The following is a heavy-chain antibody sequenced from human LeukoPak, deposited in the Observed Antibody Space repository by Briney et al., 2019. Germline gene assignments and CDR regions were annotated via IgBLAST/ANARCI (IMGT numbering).Heavy chain of an antibody. V-gene: IGHV1-46*01. CDR2: INPSGGST. J-gene: IGHJ5*02. CDR1: GYTFTSYY. Sequence: GASVKVSCKASGYTFTSYYMHWVRQAPGQGLEWMGIINPSGGSTSYAQKFQGRVTMTRDTSTSTVYMELSSLRSEDTAVYYCARQPTYRGVDRYSSWFDPWGQGTLVTVSS. D-gene: IGHD2-21*02. CDR3: ARQPTYRGVDRYSSWFDP.